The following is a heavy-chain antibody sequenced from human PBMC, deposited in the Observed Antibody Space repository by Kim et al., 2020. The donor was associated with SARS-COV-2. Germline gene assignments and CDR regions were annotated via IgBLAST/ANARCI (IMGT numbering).Heavy chain of an antibody. D-gene: IGHD4-17*01. CDR3: AKEEGRDYGDYSGIDY. J-gene: IGHJ4*02. CDR1: GFTFSSYA. V-gene: IGHV3-23*01. CDR2: ISGSGGST. Sequence: GGSLRLSCAASGFTFSSYAMSWVRQAPGKGLEWVSAISGSGGSTYYADSVKGRFTISRDNSKNTLYLQMNSLRAEDTAVYYCAKEEGRDYGDYSGIDYWGQGTLVTVSS.